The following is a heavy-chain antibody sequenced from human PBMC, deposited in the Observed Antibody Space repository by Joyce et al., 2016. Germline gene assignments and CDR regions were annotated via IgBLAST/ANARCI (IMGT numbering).Heavy chain of an antibody. CDR2: LSSRSSYI. V-gene: IGHV3-21*01. CDR1: GFTFSSYS. CDR3: ARSSYTNGIFDY. J-gene: IGHJ4*02. Sequence: EVQLVESGGGLVKPGGSLRLSCAASGFTFSSYSMSWGRQGPGEGLEWVSSLSSRSSYIKYTDSVKGRFTISRDNDKNSLYLQMNSRRVEDTAVYYCARSSYTNGIFDYWGQGTLVTVSS. D-gene: IGHD2-8*01.